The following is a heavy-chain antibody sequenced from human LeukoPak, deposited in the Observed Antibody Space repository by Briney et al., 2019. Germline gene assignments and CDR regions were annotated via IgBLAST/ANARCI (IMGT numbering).Heavy chain of an antibody. CDR2: IWYDGGDK. Sequence: GGSLRLSCAASGFTFSSFGMHWVRQAPGKGLEWLAIIWYDGGDKYYADSVKGRFTVSRDNSKNTLHLQVNSLRAEDTAVYYCARDRGTTSSAGYYFDTWGQGALVTVSS. J-gene: IGHJ4*02. D-gene: IGHD1-1*01. V-gene: IGHV3-33*01. CDR3: ARDRGTTSSAGYYFDT. CDR1: GFTFSSFG.